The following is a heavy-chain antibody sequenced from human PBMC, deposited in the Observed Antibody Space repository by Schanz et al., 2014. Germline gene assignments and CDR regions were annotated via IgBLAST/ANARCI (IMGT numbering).Heavy chain of an antibody. V-gene: IGHV3-7*04. CDR1: GFTFSSYW. CDR3: ARDTAYGMDV. D-gene: IGHD2-21*02. CDR2: IKQHGNEK. J-gene: IGHJ6*02. Sequence: VQLVESGGGVVRPGRSLRLSCAASGFTFSSYWMSWVRQAPGKGLEWVANIKQHGNEKYYVDSVKGRFTISRDNAKISLYLQMNSLRVEDTAVYYCARDTAYGMDVWGQGTTVTVSS.